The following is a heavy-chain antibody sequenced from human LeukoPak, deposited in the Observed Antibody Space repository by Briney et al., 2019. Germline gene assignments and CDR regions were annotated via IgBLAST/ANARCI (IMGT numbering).Heavy chain of an antibody. V-gene: IGHV4-59*01. J-gene: IGHJ4*02. CDR2: IYYSGST. CDR3: ATGVHGIAAAGDYYFDY. D-gene: IGHD6-13*01. Sequence: SETLSLTCTVSGGSISSYYWSWIRQPPGKGLEWIGYIYYSGSTNYNPSLKSRVTISVDTSKNQFSLKLSSVTAADTAAYYCATGVHGIAAAGDYYFDYWGQGTLVTVSS. CDR1: GGSISSYY.